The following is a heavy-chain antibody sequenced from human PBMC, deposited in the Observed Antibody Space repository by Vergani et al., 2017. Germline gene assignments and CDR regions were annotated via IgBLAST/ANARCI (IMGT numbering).Heavy chain of an antibody. Sequence: EVQLVESGGGWVQPGRSLRRSCAASGFTLDDYAMHWVRQAPGKGVEWVSGINWNSDSIAYADSVKGRFTISRDNAKNSLYLQMNRLRAEDTALYYCVKDIAASGNFWYFVLWRRGTLVAVSS. CDR1: GFTLDDYA. D-gene: IGHD6-13*01. CDR2: INWNSDSI. J-gene: IGHJ2*01. CDR3: VKDIAASGNFWYFVL. V-gene: IGHV3-9*01.